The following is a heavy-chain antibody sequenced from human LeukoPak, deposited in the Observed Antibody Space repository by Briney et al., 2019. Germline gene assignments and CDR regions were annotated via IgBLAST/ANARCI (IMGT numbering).Heavy chain of an antibody. Sequence: PGGSLRLSCAASGFTVSSNYMSWVRQAPGKGMEWASVSYSGGSTYYAASVKGGFPISRDNSKNTLYLKMKSLRAEDTAAYYCARVKAGYYYYMDVWGKGTTVTVSS. D-gene: IGHD3-10*01. V-gene: IGHV3-53*01. J-gene: IGHJ6*03. CDR3: ARVKAGYYYYMDV. CDR2: SYSGGST. CDR1: GFTVSSNY.